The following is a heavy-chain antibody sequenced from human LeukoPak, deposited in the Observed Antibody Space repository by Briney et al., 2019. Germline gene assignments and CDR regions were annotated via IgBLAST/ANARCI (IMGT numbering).Heavy chain of an antibody. Sequence: GGSLRLSCAASGFTFSDYYMSWIRQAPGNGLERVSYISSSGSTIYYADSVKGRFTISRDNAKNSLYLQMNSLRAEDAAVYYCAKEGCTSTICYINYWGQGDLVTVSS. CDR3: AKEGCTSTICYINY. CDR1: GFTFSDYY. J-gene: IGHJ4*02. V-gene: IGHV3-11*01. CDR2: ISSSGSTI. D-gene: IGHD2-2*02.